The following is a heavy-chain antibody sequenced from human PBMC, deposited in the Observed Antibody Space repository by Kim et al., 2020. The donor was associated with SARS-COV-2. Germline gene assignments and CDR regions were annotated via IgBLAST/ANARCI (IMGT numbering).Heavy chain of an antibody. CDR1: GFTFSRFA. J-gene: IGHJ6*01. Sequence: GGSLRLSCAASGFTFSRFAMHWVRQAPGKGLEWVAVISYDGSDKYYADSVRGRFTISRDNSKNTLSLQMNSLTAEDTAVYYCARGLSTEVPGTRMMDVWG. V-gene: IGHV3-33*05. CDR3: ARGLSTEVPGTRMMDV. CDR2: ISYDGSDK.